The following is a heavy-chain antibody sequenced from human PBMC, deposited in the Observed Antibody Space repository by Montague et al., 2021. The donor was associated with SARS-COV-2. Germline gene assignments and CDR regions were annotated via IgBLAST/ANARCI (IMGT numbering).Heavy chain of an antibody. V-gene: IGHV4-39*01. CDR1: GGSISSSNYY. Sequence: SDTLSLTRTVAGGSISSSNYYWGWIRQPPGKGLEWIGSLFYSGSSFYNPSLKSRVTISVDTSENQFSLRLSSVTAADTAVYYCVAEWLAIYYFDFWGQGTLVTVSS. CDR2: LFYSGSS. CDR3: VAEWLAIYYFDF. D-gene: IGHD6-19*01. J-gene: IGHJ4*02.